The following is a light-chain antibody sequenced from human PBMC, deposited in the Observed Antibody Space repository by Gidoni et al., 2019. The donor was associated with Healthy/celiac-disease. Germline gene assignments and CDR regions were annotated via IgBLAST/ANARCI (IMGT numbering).Light chain of an antibody. CDR2: WSS. CDR1: QSVLYSSNNKNY. Sequence: DIVMTQYPDSLAVSLGERATINCKSSQSVLYSSNNKNYLTWYQQKPGQPPKLLIYWSSTRESGVPDRFSGSGSWTDFTLTISRLQAEDVAVYYCQQYYSTPLTFGGGTKVEIK. CDR3: QQYYSTPLT. V-gene: IGKV4-1*01. J-gene: IGKJ4*01.